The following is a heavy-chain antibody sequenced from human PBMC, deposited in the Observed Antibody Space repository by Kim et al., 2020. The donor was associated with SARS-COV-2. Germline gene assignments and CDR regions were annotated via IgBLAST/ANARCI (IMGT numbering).Heavy chain of an antibody. J-gene: IGHJ4*02. CDR1: GFTFSTYE. D-gene: IGHD3-10*01. CDR3: ARTRPMVPFDS. CDR2: ISGPGYTI. Sequence: GGSLRLSCAASGFTFSTYEMNWVRQAPGKGLEWIAYISGPGYTIHYLDSVRGRFTISRDDAKNLLYLQMNSLRVEDTALYYCARTRPMVPFDSWGQGTLVTVSS. V-gene: IGHV3-48*03.